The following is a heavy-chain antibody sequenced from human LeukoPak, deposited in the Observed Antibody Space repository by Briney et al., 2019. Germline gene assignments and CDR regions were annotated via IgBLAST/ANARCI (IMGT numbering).Heavy chain of an antibody. D-gene: IGHD3-10*01. V-gene: IGHV5-51*01. CDR1: GYSFTSYW. Sequence: GESLKISCKGSGYSFTSYWIGWVRQMPGKGLEWMGIIYPGDSDTRYSPSFQGQVTISADKSISTAYLQWSSLKASDTAMYYCARHIPYYYGSGSYSYYYYYYMDVWGKGATVTVSS. CDR3: ARHIPYYYGSGSYSYYYYYYMDV. CDR2: IYPGDSDT. J-gene: IGHJ6*03.